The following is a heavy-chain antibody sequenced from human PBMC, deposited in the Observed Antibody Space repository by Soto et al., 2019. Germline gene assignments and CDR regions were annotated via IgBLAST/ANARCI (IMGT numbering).Heavy chain of an antibody. CDR2: ISGSGGST. D-gene: IGHD3-16*02. V-gene: IGHV3-23*01. CDR1: GFTFSNYN. CDR3: AKDFFMITFGGVIADAFDI. Sequence: GGSLRLSCVASGFTFSNYNMNWVRQAPGKGLEWVSAISGSGGSTYYADSVKGRFTISRDNSKNTLYLQMNSLRAEDTAVYYCAKDFFMITFGGVIADAFDIWGQGTMVAVSS. J-gene: IGHJ3*02.